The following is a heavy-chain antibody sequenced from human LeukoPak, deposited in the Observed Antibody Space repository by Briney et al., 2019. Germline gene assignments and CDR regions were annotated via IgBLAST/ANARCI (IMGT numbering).Heavy chain of an antibody. D-gene: IGHD3-16*02. J-gene: IGHJ6*03. Sequence: AGGSLRLSCAASGFTFSSYSMNWVRQAPGKGLEWVSYISSSSSTIYYADSVRGRFTISRDNAKNSLYLQMNSLRAEDTAVYYCARDNMITFGGVIVTGYMDVWGKGTTVTVSS. CDR2: ISSSSSTI. CDR1: GFTFSSYS. CDR3: ARDNMITFGGVIVTGYMDV. V-gene: IGHV3-48*04.